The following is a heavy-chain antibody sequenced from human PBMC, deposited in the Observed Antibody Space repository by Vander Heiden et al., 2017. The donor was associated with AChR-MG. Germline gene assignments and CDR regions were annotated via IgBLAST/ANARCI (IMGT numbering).Heavy chain of an antibody. Sequence: EVQLVESGGGLVKPGGSLRLSCAASGFTFSSYSMNWVRQAPGQGLEWVSSISGTSRNIYYADSVKGRFTISRDNAKNSLYLQMNSLRSEDTAIYYCARDVRGVDPPNNNFDNWCHGTLVTVSS. CDR2: ISGTSRNI. V-gene: IGHV3-21*02. CDR1: GFTFSSYS. J-gene: IGHJ4*01. D-gene: IGHD3-9*01. CDR3: ARDVRGVDPPNNNFDN.